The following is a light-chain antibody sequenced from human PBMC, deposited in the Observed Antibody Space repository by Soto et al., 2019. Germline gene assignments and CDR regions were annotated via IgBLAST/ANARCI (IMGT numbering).Light chain of an antibody. CDR2: DTS. CDR1: TGAVTSGHY. V-gene: IGLV7-46*01. Sequence: QAVVTQEASLTVSPGGTVTLTCGSRTGAVTSGHYPYWFQQKPGQAPRTLIYDTSNKHSWTPARFSGSLLGGKAALTLSGAQPEDEAEYYCLLSYSCAYVLFGGGTKLTVL. CDR3: LLSYSCAYVL. J-gene: IGLJ2*01.